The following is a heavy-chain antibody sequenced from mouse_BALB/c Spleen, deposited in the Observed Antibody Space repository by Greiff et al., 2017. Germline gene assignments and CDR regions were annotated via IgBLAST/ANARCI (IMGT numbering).Heavy chain of an antibody. CDR2: ISSGGSYT. J-gene: IGHJ4*01. V-gene: IGHV5-9-4*01. CDR3: ARDRDSYDAMDY. Sequence: EVQGVESGGGLVKPGGSLKLSCAASGFTFSSYAMSWVRQSPEKRLEWVAEISSGGSYTYYPDTVTGRFTISRDNAKNTLYLEMSRLRSEDTAMYYCARDRDSYDAMDYWGQGTSVTVSS. D-gene: IGHD3-2*01. CDR1: GFTFSSYA.